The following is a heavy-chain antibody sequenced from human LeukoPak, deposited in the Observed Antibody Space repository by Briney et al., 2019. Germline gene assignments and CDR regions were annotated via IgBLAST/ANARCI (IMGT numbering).Heavy chain of an antibody. J-gene: IGHJ3*02. CDR3: AASYDSSGYAFDI. Sequence: GASVKVSCKASGFTFTSSAMHWVRQARGQRLEWIGWIVVCSGNTNYAQKFQERVTITRDMSTSTAYMELSSLRSEATAVYYCAASYDSSGYAFDIWGQGTMVTVSS. CDR1: GFTFTSSA. D-gene: IGHD3-22*01. V-gene: IGHV1-58*02. CDR2: IVVCSGNT.